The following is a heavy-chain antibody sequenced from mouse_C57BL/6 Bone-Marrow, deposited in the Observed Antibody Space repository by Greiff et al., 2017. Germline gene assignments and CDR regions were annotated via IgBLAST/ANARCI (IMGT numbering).Heavy chain of an antibody. V-gene: IGHV1-55*01. D-gene: IGHD2-5*01. CDR2: IYPGSGST. CDR3: ARPYYSNYWYFDV. J-gene: IGHJ1*03. CDR1: GYTFTSYW. Sequence: QVQLQQPGAELVKPGASVEMSCKASGYTFTSYWITWVKQRPGQGLEWIGDIYPGSGSTNYNEKFKSKARLTVDTSSSTAYMQLSSLTSEDSAVYYCARPYYSNYWYFDVWGTGTTVTVSS.